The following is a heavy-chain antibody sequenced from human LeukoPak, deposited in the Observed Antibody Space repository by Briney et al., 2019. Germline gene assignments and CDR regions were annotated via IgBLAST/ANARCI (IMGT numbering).Heavy chain of an antibody. Sequence: PGGSLRLSCAASGFTFGSYWMTWVRQAPGKGLELVANIKEDGSEKYYVDSVKGRFTISRDNAKNPLYLQMNRLRAEDTGLYYCVYGGSYYVAWGQGTLVTVSS. D-gene: IGHD1-26*01. CDR1: GFTFGSYW. J-gene: IGHJ5*02. CDR3: VYGGSYYVA. CDR2: IKEDGSEK. V-gene: IGHV3-7*01.